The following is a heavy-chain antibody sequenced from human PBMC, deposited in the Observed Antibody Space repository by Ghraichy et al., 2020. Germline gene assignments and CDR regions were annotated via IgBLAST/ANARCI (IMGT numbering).Heavy chain of an antibody. CDR1: GGSISSYY. Sequence: SETLSLTCTVSGGSISSYYWNWIRQPPGRGLEWIGYIYYNGNTNYNPSLKRRVTISKDTSNNQFSLRLSSVTAADTAVYYCARGLNSGHYYYYYYMDVWGKGTPVTVSS. CDR3: ARGLNSGHYYYYYYMDV. V-gene: IGHV4-59*01. D-gene: IGHD1-26*01. J-gene: IGHJ6*03. CDR2: IYYNGNT.